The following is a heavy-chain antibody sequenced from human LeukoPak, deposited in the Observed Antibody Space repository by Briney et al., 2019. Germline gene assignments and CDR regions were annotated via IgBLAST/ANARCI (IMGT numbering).Heavy chain of an antibody. D-gene: IGHD2-15*01. CDR3: ARVEVAVAELREEKDFDY. J-gene: IGHJ4*02. Sequence: ASVKVSCKASGYTFTSYGISWVRQAPGQGLEWIGWISAYNGNTNYAQKLQGRVTMTTDTSTSTAYMELRSLRSDDTAVYYCARVEVAVAELREEKDFDYWGQGTLVTVSS. CDR2: ISAYNGNT. V-gene: IGHV1-18*01. CDR1: GYTFTSYG.